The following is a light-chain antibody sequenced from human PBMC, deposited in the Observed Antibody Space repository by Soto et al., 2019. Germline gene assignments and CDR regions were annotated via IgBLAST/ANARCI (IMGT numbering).Light chain of an antibody. CDR1: QSVSSNY. CDR3: QQYGSSPIT. V-gene: IGKV3-20*01. J-gene: IGKJ5*01. CDR2: GAS. Sequence: EIVLTQSPGTLSLSPGERATLSCRASQSVSSNYLAWYQQKPGQAPRLLIYGASSSATGIPDRFSGSGSGTNITLTINRREPEDFAVYYCQQYGSSPITFGQGTRLDIK.